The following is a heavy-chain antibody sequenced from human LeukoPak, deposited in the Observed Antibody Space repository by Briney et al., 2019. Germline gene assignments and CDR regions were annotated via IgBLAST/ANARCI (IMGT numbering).Heavy chain of an antibody. CDR2: IIPICGTA. CDR1: GGTFSSYA. CDR3: ARLVGAHHYYYYGMDV. D-gene: IGHD1-26*01. J-gene: IGHJ6*02. V-gene: IGHV1-69*05. Sequence: GSSVKVSCKASGGTFSSYAISWVRQAPGQGLEWMGGIIPICGTANYAQKFQGRVTITTDESTNAAYMELSSLKASDTAMYYCARLVGAHHYYYYGMDVWGQGTTVTVSS.